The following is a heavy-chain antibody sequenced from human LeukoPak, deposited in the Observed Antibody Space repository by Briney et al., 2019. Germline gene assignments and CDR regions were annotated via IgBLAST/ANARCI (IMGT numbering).Heavy chain of an antibody. V-gene: IGHV1-69*05. CDR1: GGTFISYA. Sequence: SVKVSCKASGGTFISYAISWVRQAPGQGLEWMGRIIPIFGTANYAQKFQGRVTITTDESTSTAYMELSSLRSEDTAVYYCARDSGNYDFWSGYRPRYSYFDYWGQGTLVTVSS. D-gene: IGHD3-3*01. CDR2: IIPIFGTA. CDR3: ARDSGNYDFWSGYRPRYSYFDY. J-gene: IGHJ4*02.